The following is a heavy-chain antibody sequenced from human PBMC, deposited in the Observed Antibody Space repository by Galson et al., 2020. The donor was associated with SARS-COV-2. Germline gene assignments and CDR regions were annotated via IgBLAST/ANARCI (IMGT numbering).Heavy chain of an antibody. V-gene: IGHV1-24*01. J-gene: IGHJ5*02. D-gene: IGHD6-13*01. Sequence: ASVKVSCKVSGYTLTELSMHWVRQAPGKGLEWMGGFDPEDGETIYAQKFQGRVTMTEDTYTDTAYMELSSLRSEDTAVYYCATAPGIASAGTPWCWFDPWGQGTLVTVSS. CDR2: FDPEDGET. CDR3: ATAPGIASAGTPWCWFDP. CDR1: GYTLTELS.